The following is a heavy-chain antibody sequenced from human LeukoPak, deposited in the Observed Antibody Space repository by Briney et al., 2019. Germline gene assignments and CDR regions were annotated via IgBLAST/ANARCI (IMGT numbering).Heavy chain of an antibody. CDR3: ASHYYYGSGSYFEVFYYFDY. CDR1: GASTSSYY. D-gene: IGHD3-10*01. Sequence: SETLSLTCTVSGASTSSYYWTWIRQPPGKELEWIGYIYYSGSSNYNPSLESRVTLSVDTSKNQFSLKLSSVTAADTAVYYCASHYYYGSGSYFEVFYYFDYWGQGTLVTVSS. V-gene: IGHV4-59*08. CDR2: IYYSGSS. J-gene: IGHJ4*02.